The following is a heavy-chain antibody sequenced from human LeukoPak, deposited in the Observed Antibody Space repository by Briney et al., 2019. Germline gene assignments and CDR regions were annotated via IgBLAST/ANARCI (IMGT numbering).Heavy chain of an antibody. CDR1: GGSISSNY. J-gene: IGHJ6*03. D-gene: IGHD6-19*01. CDR3: ARGSSGWSAIYYYYYYYMDV. V-gene: IGHV4-4*07. CDR2: IYTSGST. Sequence: SETLSLTCTVSGGSISSNYWSWIRQPAGKGLEWIGRIYTSGSTNYNPSLKSRVTMSVDTSKNQFSLKLSSVTAADTAVYYCARGSSGWSAIYYYYYYYMDVWGKGTTVTVSS.